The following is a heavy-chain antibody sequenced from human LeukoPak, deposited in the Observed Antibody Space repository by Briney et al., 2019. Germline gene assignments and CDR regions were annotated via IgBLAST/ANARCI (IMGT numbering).Heavy chain of an antibody. Sequence: VASVKVSCKTSGYSFTAYFMHWVRLAPGQGLEWIGWIDPNSGGTNYAQKFQGRVTMTRDTSISTAYMELSSLMSDDTAIYYCARGGGGLQHWGQGTLVTVSS. D-gene: IGHD2-15*01. CDR2: IDPNSGGT. CDR1: GYSFTAYF. V-gene: IGHV1-2*02. J-gene: IGHJ1*01. CDR3: ARGGGGLQH.